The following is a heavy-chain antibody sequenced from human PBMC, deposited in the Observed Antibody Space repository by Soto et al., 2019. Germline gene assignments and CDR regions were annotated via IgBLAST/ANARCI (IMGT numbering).Heavy chain of an antibody. CDR3: ARGNALYDY. CDR1: GLTFSSFS. D-gene: IGHD2-2*01. Sequence: CASSGLTFSSFSMNWVRQAPGKGLEWVSHISETGSTRYYADSVKGRFTISRDNAKNSLYLQMNSLRAEDTAVYYCARGNALYDYWGQGILVTVSS. CDR2: ISETGSTR. J-gene: IGHJ4*02. V-gene: IGHV3-48*04.